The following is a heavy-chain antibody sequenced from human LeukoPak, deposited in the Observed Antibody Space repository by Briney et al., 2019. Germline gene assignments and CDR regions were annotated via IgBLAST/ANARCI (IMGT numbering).Heavy chain of an antibody. Sequence: SQTLSLTCGVSGGSISSGGYFWSWIRQAPGKGLEWIGYISHVGGTYYSPSLKTRVTISVNTSENQLSLKLTSVTAADTAVYYCARVLHYYDSSGYYYVHAFDIWGQGTMVTVSS. J-gene: IGHJ3*02. CDR1: GGSISSGGYF. D-gene: IGHD3-22*01. CDR2: ISHVGGT. V-gene: IGHV4-30-2*01. CDR3: ARVLHYYDSSGYYYVHAFDI.